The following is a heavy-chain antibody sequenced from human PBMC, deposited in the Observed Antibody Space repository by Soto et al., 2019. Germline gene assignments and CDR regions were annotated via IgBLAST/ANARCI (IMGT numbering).Heavy chain of an antibody. V-gene: IGHV4-59*01. CDR1: VGSINYSY. CDR2: ISYTGSA. D-gene: IGHD4-17*01. Sequence: PSETLSLTCTVSVGSINYSYWTWVRQPPGKGLEWIGYISYTGSANYNASLKSRLTISVDTSKNQFSLKLSSVTAADTALYYCARVNYGDYYYGMDVWGQGTTVTV. CDR3: ARVNYGDYYYGMDV. J-gene: IGHJ6*02.